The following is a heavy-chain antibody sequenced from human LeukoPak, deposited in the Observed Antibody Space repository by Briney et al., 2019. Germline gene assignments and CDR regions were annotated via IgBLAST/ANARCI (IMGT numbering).Heavy chain of an antibody. CDR1: GGSFSDYS. V-gene: IGHV4-34*01. CDR2: INHSGST. D-gene: IGHD2-2*01. Sequence: SETLSLTCAVYGGSFSDYSWNWIRQSPGKGLEWIGEINHSGSTIYNPSLKGRVTISADTSRNQFSLRLTSVSAADTGMYYCATGVTKPDPDVVVPAVLRVAQAFDSWGQGSLVTVSS. J-gene: IGHJ4*02. CDR3: ATGVTKPDPDVVVPAVLRVAQAFDS.